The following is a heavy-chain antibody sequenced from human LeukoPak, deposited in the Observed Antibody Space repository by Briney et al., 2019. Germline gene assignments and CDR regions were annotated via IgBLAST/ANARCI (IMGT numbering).Heavy chain of an antibody. CDR2: ISASGGST. CDR3: AKDRRWESPHYLDS. D-gene: IGHD1-26*01. Sequence: PGGSLRLSCAAPGFTFSSSAMSWVRQVPRKGLEWVSGISASGGSTSYADSVRGRFTISRDNSKNTLYVQMNSLRDEDTAVYYCAKDRRWESPHYLDSWGQGTLVTVSS. CDR1: GFTFSSSA. J-gene: IGHJ4*02. V-gene: IGHV3-23*01.